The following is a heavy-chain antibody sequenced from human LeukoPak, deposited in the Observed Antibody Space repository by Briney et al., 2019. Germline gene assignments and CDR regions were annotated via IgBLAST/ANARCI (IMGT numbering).Heavy chain of an antibody. CDR3: VRTYCSTTSCYRDTSDI. J-gene: IGHJ3*02. CDR2: IYTSGST. D-gene: IGHD2-2*01. CDR1: GASISSYY. V-gene: IGHV4-4*07. Sequence: SETLSLTCTVSGASISSYYWSWTRQPAGKGLEWIGRIYTSGSTKYNPSLKSRVTMSVDTSKNQFSLKLSSVTAADTAVYYCVRTYCSTTSCYRDTSDIWGQGTMVTVSS.